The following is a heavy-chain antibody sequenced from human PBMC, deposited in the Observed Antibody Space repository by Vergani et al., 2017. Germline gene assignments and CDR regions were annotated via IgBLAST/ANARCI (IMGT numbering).Heavy chain of an antibody. CDR2: ISSSSSYI. J-gene: IGHJ4*02. V-gene: IGHV3-21*01. Sequence: EVQLVESGGGLVKPGGSLRLSCAASGFTFKSYTMNWVRQAPGKGLEWVSSISSSSSYIYYADSVKGRFTISRDNSKNSLYLQMNSLRAEDTAVYYCALEGMVGATSPFDSGGKGNLVTVSS. D-gene: IGHD1-26*01. CDR1: GFTFKSYT. CDR3: ALEGMVGATSPFDS.